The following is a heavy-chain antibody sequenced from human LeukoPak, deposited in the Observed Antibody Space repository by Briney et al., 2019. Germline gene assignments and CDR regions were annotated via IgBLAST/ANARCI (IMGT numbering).Heavy chain of an antibody. Sequence: GGSLRLSCAASGFIFSSYGMHWVRQAPGKGLEWVAVISYDGSNKYYADSVKGRFTISRDNAKNSLYLQMNSLRAEDTAVYYCARERSARYYYDSSLPYFDYWGQGTLVTVSS. CDR1: GFIFSSYG. CDR3: ARERSARYYYDSSLPYFDY. V-gene: IGHV3-30*03. J-gene: IGHJ4*02. D-gene: IGHD3-22*01. CDR2: ISYDGSNK.